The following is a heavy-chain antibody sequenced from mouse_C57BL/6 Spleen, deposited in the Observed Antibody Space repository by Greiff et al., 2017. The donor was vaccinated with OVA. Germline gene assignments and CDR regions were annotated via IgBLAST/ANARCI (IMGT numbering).Heavy chain of an antibody. V-gene: IGHV1-69*01. Sequence: VKLQQPGAELVMPGASVKLSCKASGYTFTSYWMHWVKQRPGQGLEWIGEIDPSDSYTNYNQKFKGKSTLTVDTSSSTAYMQLSSLTSEDSAVYYCARGGLRRRTWFAYWGQGTLVTVSA. CDR2: IDPSDSYT. CDR1: GYTFTSYW. D-gene: IGHD2-4*01. J-gene: IGHJ3*01. CDR3: ARGGLRRRTWFAY.